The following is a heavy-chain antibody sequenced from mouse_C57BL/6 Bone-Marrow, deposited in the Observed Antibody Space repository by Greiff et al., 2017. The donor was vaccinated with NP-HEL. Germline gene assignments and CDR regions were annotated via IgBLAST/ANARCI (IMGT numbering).Heavy chain of an antibody. Sequence: VQLQQSGPELVKPGASVKISCKASGYTFTDYYMNWVKQSHGKSLEWIGDINPNNGGTSYNQKFKGKATLTVDKSSSTAYMELRSLTSEDSAVYYCAILLNYFDYWGQGTTLTVSS. CDR2: INPNNGGT. V-gene: IGHV1-26*01. D-gene: IGHD1-1*01. J-gene: IGHJ2*01. CDR3: AILLNYFDY. CDR1: GYTFTDYY.